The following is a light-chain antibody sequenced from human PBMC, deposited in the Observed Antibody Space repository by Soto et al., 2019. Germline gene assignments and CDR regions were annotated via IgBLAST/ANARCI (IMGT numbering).Light chain of an antibody. V-gene: IGKV3-15*01. CDR1: QRDSSN. J-gene: IGKJ5*01. CDR2: AAS. Sequence: EKVMTQSPGTLSVSPGAGAPLSCRVSQRDSSNLAWYQQKPGQAPRLLIYAASTRATDIPARFSGSASGTEFTLTISSLQSEDFAIYYCQQYNNWPITFGQGTRLEIK. CDR3: QQYNNWPIT.